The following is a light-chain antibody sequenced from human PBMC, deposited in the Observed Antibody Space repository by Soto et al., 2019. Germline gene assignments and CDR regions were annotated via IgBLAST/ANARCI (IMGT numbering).Light chain of an antibody. CDR2: GAS. CDR1: QSVDSRF. V-gene: IGKV3-20*01. J-gene: IGKJ1*01. CDR3: QQYDSSVT. Sequence: EIVLTQSPGSLSLSPGERATLSCRASQSVDSRFFAWYQQRPGQAPRLHIYGASRRATGIPDRFTGSGSGTDFTLTISGLEPEDFALYYCQQYDSSVTFGLGTKVEIK.